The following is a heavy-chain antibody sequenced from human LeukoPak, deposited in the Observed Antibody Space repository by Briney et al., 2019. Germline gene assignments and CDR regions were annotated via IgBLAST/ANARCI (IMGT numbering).Heavy chain of an antibody. Sequence: SETLSLTCAVYGGPFTGYYWSWIRQSPDKGLEWIGEIDHRGSTNYDSSLRSRLTISADTSKNQFSLHLSSVTAADTAVYYCAKVYSSSPQDAFDVWGQGTMVTVSS. D-gene: IGHD3-22*01. V-gene: IGHV4-34*01. CDR3: AKVYSSSPQDAFDV. CDR1: GGPFTGYY. J-gene: IGHJ3*01. CDR2: IDHRGST.